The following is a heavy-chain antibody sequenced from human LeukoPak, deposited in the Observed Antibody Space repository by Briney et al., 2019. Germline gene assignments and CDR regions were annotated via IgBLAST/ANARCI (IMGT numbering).Heavy chain of an antibody. J-gene: IGHJ4*02. CDR1: GFTFSSYW. CDR3: ARYGRHTSWAPFDN. D-gene: IGHD2-2*01. Sequence: PGSSLRLSCAASGFTFSSYWMSWVRQAPGKGLEWVANIKQDGSEKYYVDSVKGRFTISRDNAKNSLYLQMNSLRDEDTAVYYCARYGRHTSWAPFDNWGQGTLVTVSS. V-gene: IGHV3-7*01. CDR2: IKQDGSEK.